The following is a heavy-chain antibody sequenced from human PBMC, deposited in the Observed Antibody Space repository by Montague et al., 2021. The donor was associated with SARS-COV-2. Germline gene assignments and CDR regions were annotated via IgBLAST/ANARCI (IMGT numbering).Heavy chain of an antibody. Sequence: SQTLSLTCTVSGGSIRSGSYYWSWIRQPAGKGLEWIGRIYSSGSTNYNPSLKSRDTMSVDTSKNQFSLKVSSVTAADTAVYYCARDYGDYSYYYGLDVWGQGTTVTVSS. CDR2: IYSSGST. CDR3: ARDYGDYSYYYGLDV. V-gene: IGHV4-61*02. J-gene: IGHJ6*02. D-gene: IGHD4-17*01. CDR1: GGSIRSGSYY.